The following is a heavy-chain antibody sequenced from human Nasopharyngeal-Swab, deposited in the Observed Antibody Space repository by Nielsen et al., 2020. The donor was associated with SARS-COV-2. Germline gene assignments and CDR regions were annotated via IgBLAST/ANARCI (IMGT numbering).Heavy chain of an antibody. D-gene: IGHD2-2*02. CDR2: ISGSGGST. J-gene: IGHJ5*02. Sequence: WIRQPPGKGLERVSAISGSGGSTYYADSVKGRFTISRDNSKNTLYLQMNSLRAEDTAVYYCAKDGVVVPAAIGYNWFDPWGQGTLVTVSS. V-gene: IGHV3-23*01. CDR3: AKDGVVVPAAIGYNWFDP.